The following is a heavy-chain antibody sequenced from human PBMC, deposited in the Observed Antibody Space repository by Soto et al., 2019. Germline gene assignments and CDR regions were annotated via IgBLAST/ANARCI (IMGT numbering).Heavy chain of an antibody. CDR3: AREGTRQWFDP. CDR2: ISYDGSNK. V-gene: IGHV3-30-3*01. CDR1: GFTFSSYA. J-gene: IGHJ5*02. D-gene: IGHD3-10*01. Sequence: QVKLVESGGGVVQPGRSLRLSCAASGFTFSSYAMHWVRQAPGKGLEWVAVISYDGSNKYYADSVKGRFTISRDNSKNTLYLQMNSLRAEDTAVYYCAREGTRQWFDPWGQGTLVTVSS.